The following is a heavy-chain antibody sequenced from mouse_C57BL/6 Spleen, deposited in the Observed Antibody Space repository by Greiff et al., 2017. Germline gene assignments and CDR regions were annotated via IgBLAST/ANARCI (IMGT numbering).Heavy chain of an antibody. J-gene: IGHJ4*01. D-gene: IGHD2-4*01. CDR1: GYSITSGYY. CDR3: ARPMITTGPFAMDY. V-gene: IGHV3-6*01. Sequence: EVQLQESGPGLVKPSQSLSLTCSVTGYSITSGYYWNWIRQFPGNKLEWMGYISYDGSNNYNPSLKNRISITRDTSKNQFFLKLNSVTTEDTATYYCARPMITTGPFAMDYWGQGTSVTVSS. CDR2: ISYDGSN.